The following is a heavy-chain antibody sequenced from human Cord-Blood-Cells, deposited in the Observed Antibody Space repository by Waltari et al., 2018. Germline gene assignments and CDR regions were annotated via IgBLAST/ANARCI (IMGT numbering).Heavy chain of an antibody. CDR3: ATPSRVSRGMDDAFDI. Sequence: QVQLVQSGAEVKKPGASVKVSCKVSGYTLPELSMHWVRQAPGKGLEWMGGFDREDGETIYAQKFQGRVTMTEDTSTDTAYMELSSLRSEDTAVYYCATPSRVSRGMDDAFDIWGQGTMVTVSS. J-gene: IGHJ3*02. CDR2: FDREDGET. D-gene: IGHD6-13*01. CDR1: GYTLPELS. V-gene: IGHV1-24*01.